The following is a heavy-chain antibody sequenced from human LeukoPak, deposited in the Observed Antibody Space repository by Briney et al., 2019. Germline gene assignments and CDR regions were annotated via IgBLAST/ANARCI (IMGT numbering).Heavy chain of an antibody. CDR3: ARVSPPGTVTRYDWFDP. V-gene: IGHV4-59*01. J-gene: IGHJ5*02. CDR2: IYYTGST. D-gene: IGHD4-17*01. Sequence: PSETLSLTCTVSDTSINTYYWSWIRQPAGKGLEWIGYIYYTGSTNYNPSLKSRVTISLDRSKNQFSLKLTSVTAADTAVYYCARVSPPGTVTRYDWFDPWGQGTLVTVSS. CDR1: DTSINTYY.